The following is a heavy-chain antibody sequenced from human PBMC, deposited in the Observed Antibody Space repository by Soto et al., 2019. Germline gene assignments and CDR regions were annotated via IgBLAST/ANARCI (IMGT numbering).Heavy chain of an antibody. CDR1: GFSLSTSGLC. J-gene: IGHJ5*02. V-gene: IGHV2-70*12. CDR3: AHILSDCSGGSCYRWFYP. CDR2: IAWDDDK. Sequence: SGPTLVNPTQTLTLTCTFSGFSLSTSGLCVSWIRQPPGKALEWLARIAWDDDKYYSTSLKTRLTISKDSSKNQVVLTITNMDPVDTATYYCAHILSDCSGGSCYRWFYPCSQGTWVTFSS. D-gene: IGHD2-15*01.